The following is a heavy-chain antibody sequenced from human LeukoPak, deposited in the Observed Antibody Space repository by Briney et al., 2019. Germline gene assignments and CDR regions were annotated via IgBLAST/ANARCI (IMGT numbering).Heavy chain of an antibody. J-gene: IGHJ4*02. Sequence: SETLSLTXTVSGGSIRSSSYYWGWIRQPPGKGLEWIGSIYYSGSTYYNPSLKSQVTISVDTSKNQFSLKLSSVTAADTAVYYCARLWLVQGFDYWGQGTLVTVSS. CDR2: IYYSGST. V-gene: IGHV4-39*01. CDR1: GGSIRSSSYY. CDR3: ARLWLVQGFDY. D-gene: IGHD6-19*01.